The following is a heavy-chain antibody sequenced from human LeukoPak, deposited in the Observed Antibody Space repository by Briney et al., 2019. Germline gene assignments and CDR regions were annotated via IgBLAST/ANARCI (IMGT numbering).Heavy chain of an antibody. CDR2: ISGSGGST. CDR3: AKDSLIVVVPAACHY. D-gene: IGHD2-2*01. J-gene: IGHJ4*02. CDR1: GFTFSSYA. Sequence: PGGSLRLSCAASGFTFSSYAMSWVRQAPGKGLEWVPAISGSGGSTYYADSVRGRFTISRDNSKNTLYLQMNSLRAEDTAVYYCAKDSLIVVVPAACHYWGQGTLVTVSS. V-gene: IGHV3-23*01.